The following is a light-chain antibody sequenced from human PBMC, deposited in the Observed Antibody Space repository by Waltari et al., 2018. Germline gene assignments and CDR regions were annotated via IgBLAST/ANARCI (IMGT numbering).Light chain of an antibody. J-gene: IGKJ2*01. Sequence: IMITQSPDSLAVSLGERATINCKSSQSVLYSSSNKNFLNWYQQKPGQPPKLLIYWASTRESGVPDRFSGSGSGTDFTLTITSLQAEDVAVYYCQQYYSTPYTFGQGTKLEIK. CDR1: QSVLYSSSNKNF. CDR3: QQYYSTPYT. V-gene: IGKV4-1*01. CDR2: WAS.